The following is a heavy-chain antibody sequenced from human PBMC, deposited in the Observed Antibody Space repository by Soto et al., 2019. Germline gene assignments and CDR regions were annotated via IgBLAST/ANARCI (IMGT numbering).Heavy chain of an antibody. CDR2: MNPTTGST. Sequence: QVQLVQSGAEVKKPGASVKVACKASGYTFTSYDIKWVRQATGQGLEWMGWMNPTTGSTGFAQKFQGRVTMISNTSISADYLVLSSLTSEDTAVYYCARGRLVAGTVDSWGQGTLVTVSS. J-gene: IGHJ4*02. D-gene: IGHD1-7*01. CDR1: GYTFTSYD. CDR3: ARGRLVAGTVDS. V-gene: IGHV1-8*01.